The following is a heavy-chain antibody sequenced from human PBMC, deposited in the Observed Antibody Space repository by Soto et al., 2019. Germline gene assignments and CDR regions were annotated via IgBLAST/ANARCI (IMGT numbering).Heavy chain of an antibody. J-gene: IGHJ6*03. CDR3: ARESGGATATLDYYYFYMDV. CDR2: MNPNSGDT. CDR1: GYRFSDYY. V-gene: IGHV1-2*02. Sequence: QVQLVQSGAEVKKPGASVTVSCTASGYRFSDYYLHWVRQAPGQGPEWMGWMNPNSGDTKYAQKFKGRVTMTRDTSVRTAFMELNWLKSDATAVYYCARESGGATATLDYYYFYMDVWGIGTTVTVSS. D-gene: IGHD5-12*01.